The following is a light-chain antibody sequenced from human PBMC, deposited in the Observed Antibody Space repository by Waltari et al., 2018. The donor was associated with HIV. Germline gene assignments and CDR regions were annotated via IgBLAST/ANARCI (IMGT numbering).Light chain of an antibody. CDR2: WAS. V-gene: IGKV4-1*01. J-gene: IGKJ2*01. CDR1: QSVLYSSNNKNY. CDR3: QQYYSTPYT. Sequence: IVMTQSPDSLTVFLGERATINCKSSQSVLYSSNNKNYLAWYQQKAGQPPKLLIYWASTLESGVPDRFSASGSVTDFSLTISSLQAEDVAVYYCQQYYSTPYTFGQGTKLEIK.